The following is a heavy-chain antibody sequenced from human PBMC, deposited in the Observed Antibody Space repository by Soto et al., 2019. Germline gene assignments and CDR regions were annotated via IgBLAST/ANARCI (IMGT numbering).Heavy chain of an antibody. CDR3: ATHPPYGPLDH. CDR2: IYYSENT. J-gene: IGHJ4*02. Sequence: SETLSLTCTVSGCSISSSSNHWGRIRQPPGKGLEWIGNIYYSENTYYNPSLKSRVTISVDTSKNQFSLRLTSVTAADTAVYYCATHPPYGPLDHWGQGTLVTVSS. CDR1: GCSISSSSNH. D-gene: IGHD4-17*01. V-gene: IGHV4-39*01.